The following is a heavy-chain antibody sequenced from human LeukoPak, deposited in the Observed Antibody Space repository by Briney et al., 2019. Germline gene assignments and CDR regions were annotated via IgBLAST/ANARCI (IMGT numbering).Heavy chain of an antibody. CDR3: ARDRNDYGGNSEYYYYGMDV. V-gene: IGHV3-43*02. Sequence: PGGSLRLSCVASGLPIADFAMHWVRQAPGKGLEWVSLISGDGVSTFYADSVKGRFSISRDNSKNSLYLQMNSLRAEDTAVYYCARDRNDYGGNSEYYYYGMDVWGQGTTVTVSS. D-gene: IGHD4-23*01. J-gene: IGHJ6*02. CDR2: ISGDGVST. CDR1: GLPIADFA.